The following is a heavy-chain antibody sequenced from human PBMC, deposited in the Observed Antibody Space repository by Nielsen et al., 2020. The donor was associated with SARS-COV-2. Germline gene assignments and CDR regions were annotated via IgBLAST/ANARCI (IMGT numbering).Heavy chain of an antibody. CDR3: AREYIDYDSSGYYENGFDY. D-gene: IGHD3-22*01. J-gene: IGHJ4*02. CDR1: GYTFTNYA. CDR2: INTNTGNP. Sequence: ASVKVSCKASGYTFTNYAMNWVRQAPGQGLEWMGLINTNTGNPTYAQGFTGRFVFSLDTSVSTAYLQISSLKAEDTAVYYCAREYIDYDSSGYYENGFDYWGQGTLVTVSS. V-gene: IGHV7-4-1*02.